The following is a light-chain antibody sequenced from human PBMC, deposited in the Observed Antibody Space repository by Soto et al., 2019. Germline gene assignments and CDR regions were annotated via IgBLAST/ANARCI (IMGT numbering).Light chain of an antibody. CDR2: GAS. V-gene: IGKV3-20*01. J-gene: IGKJ2*01. Sequence: EIVLTQSPGTLSLSPGEKVTLSCRASQSVSSSYFAWYQQKPGQSPRLLIYGASSRATGTPDRFSGSESGTDFTLTISRLEAEDFAVYYCQQYASSPYNFGQGTTLEIK. CDR3: QQYASSPYN. CDR1: QSVSSSY.